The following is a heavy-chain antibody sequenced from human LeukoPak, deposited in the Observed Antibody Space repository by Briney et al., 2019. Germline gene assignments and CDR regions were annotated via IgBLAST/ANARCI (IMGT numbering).Heavy chain of an antibody. J-gene: IGHJ5*02. CDR2: IYYSGST. D-gene: IGHD2-15*01. V-gene: IGHV4-59*08. Sequence: PSETLSLTCTVSGGSISGSYWSWIRQPPGKGLEWIGYIYYSGSTNYNPSLKSRVTISVDTSKNQFSLKLSSVTAADTAVYYCARLGYCSGGSCRSDNWFDPWGQGTLVTVSS. CDR1: GGSISGSY. CDR3: ARLGYCSGGSCRSDNWFDP.